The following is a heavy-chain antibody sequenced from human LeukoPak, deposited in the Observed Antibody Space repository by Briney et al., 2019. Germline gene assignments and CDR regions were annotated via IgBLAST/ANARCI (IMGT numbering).Heavy chain of an antibody. Sequence: GGSLRLSCAASGFTVSSNYMSWVRQAPGKGLEWVSVIYSGGVTYYADSVKGRFTISRDNAKNSLYLQMNSLRAEDTAVYYCAREGLFVVVPAAIGTLDYWGQGTLVTVSS. D-gene: IGHD2-2*01. CDR2: IYSGGVT. CDR3: AREGLFVVVPAAIGTLDY. V-gene: IGHV3-53*01. CDR1: GFTVSSNY. J-gene: IGHJ4*02.